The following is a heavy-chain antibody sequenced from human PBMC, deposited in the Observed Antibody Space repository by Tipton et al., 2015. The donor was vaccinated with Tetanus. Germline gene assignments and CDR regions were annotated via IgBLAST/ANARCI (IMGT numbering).Heavy chain of an antibody. CDR2: AFPGDSDT. Sequence: QLVQSGAEVKKPGESLRISCKVSGYDFTNYWIAWVRQVSGKGLEWMGIAFPGDSDTRYSPSFQGQVTISADRSISTAYLQWSSLKASDTGMYYCARLRGYDPLNYFGLWGQGTLVTVSS. CDR3: ARLRGYDPLNYFGL. J-gene: IGHJ4*02. V-gene: IGHV5-51*01. CDR1: GYDFTNYW. D-gene: IGHD3-3*01.